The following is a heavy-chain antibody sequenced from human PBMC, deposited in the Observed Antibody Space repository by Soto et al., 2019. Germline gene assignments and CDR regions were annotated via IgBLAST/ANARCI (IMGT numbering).Heavy chain of an antibody. Sequence: QVQLVQSGAEVKKPGSSVKLSCKASGGTFSCYAINWVRQAPGQGLEWMGGIIPVFGKTNYAQRFQGRVTITADESTTTAYMEVSGLRSEDTAVYYCARAGTYDYDSSGHPDAFDIWGQGTMVTVSS. CDR3: ARAGTYDYDSSGHPDAFDI. CDR2: IIPVFGKT. CDR1: GGTFSCYA. J-gene: IGHJ3*02. D-gene: IGHD3-22*01. V-gene: IGHV1-69*01.